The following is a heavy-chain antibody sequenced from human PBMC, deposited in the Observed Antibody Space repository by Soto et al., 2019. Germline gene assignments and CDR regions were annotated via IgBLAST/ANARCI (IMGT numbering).Heavy chain of an antibody. D-gene: IGHD2-15*01. CDR1: GFTFSSFG. Sequence: QVQLVESGGGVVQPGRSLRLSCAASGFTFSSFGMHWVRQAPGKWLEWVAVISYDGSNKYFADSVKGRFTISRDNSKNTLYVQMNSLRPEDTALYYCAKDGEGYCSGGSCVNFDYWGQGTLVTVSS. CDR3: AKDGEGYCSGGSCVNFDY. J-gene: IGHJ4*02. CDR2: ISYDGSNK. V-gene: IGHV3-30*18.